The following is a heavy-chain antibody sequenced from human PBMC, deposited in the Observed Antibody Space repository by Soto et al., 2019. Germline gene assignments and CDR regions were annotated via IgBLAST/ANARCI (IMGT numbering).Heavy chain of an antibody. J-gene: IGHJ5*02. D-gene: IGHD1-26*01. V-gene: IGHV4-38-2*01. Sequence: SETLSLTCGVSGFSISSGHYWVWVRQPPGKGLEWIWSIFHSGSTYYNPSLKSRVTMSVDTSRNHFSLKLSSVTAAETAIYYCGRVGLGPDNWLDPWGQGTLVTVSS. CDR3: GRVGLGPDNWLDP. CDR2: IFHSGST. CDR1: GFSISSGHY.